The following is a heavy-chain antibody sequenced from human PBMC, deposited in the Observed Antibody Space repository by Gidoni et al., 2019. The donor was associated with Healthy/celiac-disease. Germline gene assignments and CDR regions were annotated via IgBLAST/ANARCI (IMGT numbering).Heavy chain of an antibody. D-gene: IGHD6-6*01. CDR2: INWNGGST. J-gene: IGHJ3*02. Sequence: EVQLVASGGGVVRPGGSLGLSCAASGFPFDDYGMSWVRQAPGKGLEWVSGINWNGGSTGYADSVKGRFTISRDNAKNSLYLQMNSLRAEDTALYHCARGDSSFDAFDIWGQGTMVTVSS. V-gene: IGHV3-20*01. CDR3: ARGDSSFDAFDI. CDR1: GFPFDDYG.